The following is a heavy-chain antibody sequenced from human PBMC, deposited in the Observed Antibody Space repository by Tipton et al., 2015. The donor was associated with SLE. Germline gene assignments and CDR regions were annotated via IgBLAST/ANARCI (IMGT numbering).Heavy chain of an antibody. CDR2: IYASGST. Sequence: LRLSCTVSDGSISDYYWTWIRQPAGEGLEWIGRIYASGSTNYNPSLKGRVTISVDTSKNQFSLKLSSVTAADTAVYYCARGRDFRPGPFDYWGQGTLVAVSS. J-gene: IGHJ4*02. CDR3: ARGRDFRPGPFDY. D-gene: IGHD2-21*02. V-gene: IGHV4-4*07. CDR1: DGSISDYY.